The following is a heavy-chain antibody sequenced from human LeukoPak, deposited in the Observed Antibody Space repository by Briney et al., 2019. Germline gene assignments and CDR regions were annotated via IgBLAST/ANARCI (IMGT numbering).Heavy chain of an antibody. J-gene: IGHJ4*02. CDR3: AKAFLYCSSTSCLFDH. CDR2: IRYDGTNK. D-gene: IGHD2-2*01. CDR1: GFTFDSHG. V-gene: IGHV3-30*02. Sequence: GGSLRLSCAASGFTFDSHGMHWVRQAPGKGLEWVAFIRYDGTNKYYTDSVKGRFTISRDNSKNTLFLQMNCLRAEDTAVYYCAKAFLYCSSTSCLFDHWGQGTLVTVSS.